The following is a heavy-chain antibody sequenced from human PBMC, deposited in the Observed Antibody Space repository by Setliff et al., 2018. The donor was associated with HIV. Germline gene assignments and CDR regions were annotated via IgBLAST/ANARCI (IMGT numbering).Heavy chain of an antibody. CDR1: GGSVTSYL. J-gene: IGHJ4*02. CDR3: ARELYGGNSRPFDY. CDR2: IYYTGIT. Sequence: PSETLSLTCSISGGSVTSYLWHWFRQPPGKGLEWIGYIYYTGITDNNPSLEGRVTISVDTSKNQVSLRLKSVTTADTAVYYCARELYGGNSRPFDYWGQGALVT. D-gene: IGHD2-21*02. V-gene: IGHV4-59*02.